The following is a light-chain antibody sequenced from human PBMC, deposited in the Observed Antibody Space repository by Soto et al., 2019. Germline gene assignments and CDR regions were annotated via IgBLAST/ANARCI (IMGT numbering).Light chain of an antibody. CDR1: QSVSSNF. Sequence: PGERVTLSCRASQSVSSNFLAWYQQKPGQAPRLLIYGASSRATGIPDRFSGSGSGTDFTLTISRLEPEDFAVYYCQQYGSSPPLTFGGGTKVDIK. J-gene: IGKJ4*01. CDR2: GAS. CDR3: QQYGSSPPLT. V-gene: IGKV3-20*01.